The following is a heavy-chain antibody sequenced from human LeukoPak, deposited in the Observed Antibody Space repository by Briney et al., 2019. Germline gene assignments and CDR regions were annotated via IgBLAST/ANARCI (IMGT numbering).Heavy chain of an antibody. Sequence: PSETLSLTCTVSGDSVSTSYYWGWIRQPPGKGLEWIGSTSGSTYYNPSLKSRVTISVDTSRNQFSLKLTSVTAADTAVYYCARDGPWKSDCWGQGTLVTVSS. CDR1: GDSVSTSYY. CDR2: TSGST. J-gene: IGHJ4*02. D-gene: IGHD1-1*01. V-gene: IGHV4-38-2*02. CDR3: ARDGPWKSDC.